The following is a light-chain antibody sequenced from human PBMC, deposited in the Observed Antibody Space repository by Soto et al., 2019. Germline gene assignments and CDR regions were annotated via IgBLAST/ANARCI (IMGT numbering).Light chain of an antibody. CDR3: QQDGSSPRT. Sequence: EIVLTQSPAPLSLSPGERATLSCGASQSVSSSYLAWYQQKPGLAPLLLIYDASSRATGLPDRFSGSGSGTDVTLTIRRLEPEDFAVYYCQQDGSSPRTFGGGTKVEIK. CDR1: QSVSSSY. J-gene: IGKJ4*01. V-gene: IGKV3D-20*01. CDR2: DAS.